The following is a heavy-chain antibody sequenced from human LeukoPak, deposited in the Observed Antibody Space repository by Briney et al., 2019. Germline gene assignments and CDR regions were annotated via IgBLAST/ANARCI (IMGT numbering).Heavy chain of an antibody. CDR2: IYYSGST. CDR3: ARDPTYYYDSSGYFDI. CDR1: GGSISSSSYY. D-gene: IGHD3-22*01. J-gene: IGHJ3*02. V-gene: IGHV4-39*07. Sequence: PSETLSLTCTVSGGSISSSSYYWGWIRQPPGKGLEWIGSIYYSGSTYYNPSLKSRVTISVDTSKNQFSLKLSSVTAADTAVYSCARDPTYYYDSSGYFDIWGQGTMVNVSS.